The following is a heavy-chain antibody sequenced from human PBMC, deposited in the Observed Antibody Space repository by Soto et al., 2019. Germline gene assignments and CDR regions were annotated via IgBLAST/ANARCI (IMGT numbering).Heavy chain of an antibody. Sequence: HSGRMSLTCTVCGGSMSSGGYSGSWIRQHPGKGLDYIGYIHYSGSTNYNPSLKSRVTISLDTSKNQFSLKLSSVTAADTAVYYCARHGLGLDYWGQGTLVTVSS. CDR1: GGSMSSGGYS. V-gene: IGHV4-61*08. CDR3: ARHGLGLDY. J-gene: IGHJ4*02. CDR2: IHYSGST. D-gene: IGHD1-26*01.